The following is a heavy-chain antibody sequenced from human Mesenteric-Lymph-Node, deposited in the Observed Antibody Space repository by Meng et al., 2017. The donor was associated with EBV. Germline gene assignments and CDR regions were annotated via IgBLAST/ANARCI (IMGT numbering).Heavy chain of an antibody. Sequence: QVQLQESGPGLVKPSETLPLTCTVSGGSVTSGSYYWNWIRQPPGKRLEWIGYIHYSGSTNYNPSLKSQITISVDTSKNQLSLRVSHVTAADTAVYYCARGRRGVQYFDFWGQGALVTVSS. J-gene: IGHJ4*02. CDR2: IHYSGST. D-gene: IGHD1-1*01. V-gene: IGHV4-61*01. CDR1: GGSVTSGSYY. CDR3: ARGRRGVQYFDF.